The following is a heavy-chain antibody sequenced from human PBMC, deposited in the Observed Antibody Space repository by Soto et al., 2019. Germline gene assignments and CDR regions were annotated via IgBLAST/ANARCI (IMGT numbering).Heavy chain of an antibody. CDR3: ARDWAPEELGSWYFDL. J-gene: IGHJ2*01. CDR2: IIPILGIA. CDR1: GGTFSSYT. V-gene: IGHV1-69*04. D-gene: IGHD3-10*01. Sequence: GASVKVSCKASGGTFSSYTISWVRQAPGQGLEWMGRIIPILGIANYAQKFQGRVTITADKSTSTAYMELSSLRSEDTAVYYCARDWAPEELGSWYFDLWGRGTLVTVSS.